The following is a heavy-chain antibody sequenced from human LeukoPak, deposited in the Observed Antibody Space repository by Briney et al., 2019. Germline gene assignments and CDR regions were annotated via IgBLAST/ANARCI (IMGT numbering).Heavy chain of an antibody. J-gene: IGHJ4*02. CDR3: ARVSAAGGTRLFDY. CDR2: IYYSGST. V-gene: IGHV4-39*07. Sequence: SSETLSLTCTVSGGSISSSSYYWGWIRQPPGKGPEWIGNIYYSGSTYYNPSLKSRVTISLDTSKNQFSLKLNSVTTTDSAVYYCARVSAAGGTRLFDYWGQGTLVTVSS. D-gene: IGHD6-13*01. CDR1: GGSISSSSYY.